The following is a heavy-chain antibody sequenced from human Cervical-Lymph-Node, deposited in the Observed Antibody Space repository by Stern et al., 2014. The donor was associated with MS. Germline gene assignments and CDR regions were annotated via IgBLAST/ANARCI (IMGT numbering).Heavy chain of an antibody. V-gene: IGHV4-59*01. CDR1: GGSIRSYF. CDR2: VNHNGDA. CDR3: ARVNRVLVATHYYYGMDV. J-gene: IGHJ6*02. Sequence: QVQLVQSGPGLVKPSEALSLTCSVSGGSIRSYFWTWIRQPPGKGLEWIGYVNHNGDADYKSSLKARVTISVDTSSNRLSLKLSAVTVADTAVYYCARVNRVLVATHYYYGMDVWGQGTTVTVSS. D-gene: IGHD2-21*02.